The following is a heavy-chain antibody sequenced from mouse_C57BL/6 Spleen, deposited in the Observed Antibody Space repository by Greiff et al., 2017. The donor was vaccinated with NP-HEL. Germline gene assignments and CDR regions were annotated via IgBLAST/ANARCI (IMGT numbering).Heavy chain of an antibody. V-gene: IGHV1-42*01. J-gene: IGHJ3*01. CDR2: INPSTGGT. Sequence: VQLKQSGPELVKPGASVKISCKASGYSFTGYYMNWVKQSPEKSLEWIGEINPSTGGTTYNQKFKAKATLTVDKSSSTAYMQLKSLTSEDSAVYYCARRGYDYLAWFADWGQGTLVTVSA. CDR3: ARRGYDYLAWFAD. CDR1: GYSFTGYY. D-gene: IGHD2-4*01.